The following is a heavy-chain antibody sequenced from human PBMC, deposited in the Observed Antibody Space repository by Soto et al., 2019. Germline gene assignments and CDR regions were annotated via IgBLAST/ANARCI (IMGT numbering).Heavy chain of an antibody. D-gene: IGHD6-13*01. CDR3: ARGRGVAAAGTSRSSAWFDP. CDR1: GGSFSGYY. CDR2: INHSGST. Sequence: SETLSLTCAVYGGSFSGYYWSWIRQPPGKGLEWIGEINHSGSTNYNPSLKSRVTISVDTSKNQFSLKLGSVTAADTAVYYCARGRGVAAAGTSRSSAWFDPWGQGTLVTVSS. J-gene: IGHJ5*02. V-gene: IGHV4-34*01.